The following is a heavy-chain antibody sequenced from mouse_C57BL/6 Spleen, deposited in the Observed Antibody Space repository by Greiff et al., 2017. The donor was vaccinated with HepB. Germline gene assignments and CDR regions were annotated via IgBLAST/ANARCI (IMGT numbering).Heavy chain of an antibody. V-gene: IGHV14-2*01. Sequence: EVKLMESGAELVKPGASVKLSCTASGFNFKDYYMHWVKQRPEQGLEWIGRIDPEDGETKYAPKFQGKATITADTSSNTAYLQLSSLTSEDTAVYNCASRESCDYGSSPDYWGQGTTLTVSS. J-gene: IGHJ2*01. CDR3: ASRESCDYGSSPDY. CDR1: GFNFKDYY. CDR2: IDPEDGET. D-gene: IGHD1-1*01.